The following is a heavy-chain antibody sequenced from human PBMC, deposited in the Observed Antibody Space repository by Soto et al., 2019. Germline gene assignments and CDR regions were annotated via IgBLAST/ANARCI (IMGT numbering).Heavy chain of an antibody. V-gene: IGHV4-30-2*01. Sequence: SETLSLTCTVSGGSISIGGFSWSWIRQPPGKGLEWIGYIYDGGPTHHSPSLKSRVTISLDTSRNQVSLRLSSVTAADTAVYYCARGDRWLQPTRGWFDPWGLGTLVTVSS. CDR2: IYDGGPT. CDR1: GGSISIGGFS. J-gene: IGHJ5*02. D-gene: IGHD5-12*01. CDR3: ARGDRWLQPTRGWFDP.